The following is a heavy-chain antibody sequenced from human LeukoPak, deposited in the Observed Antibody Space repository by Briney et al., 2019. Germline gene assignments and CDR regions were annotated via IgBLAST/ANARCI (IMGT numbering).Heavy chain of an antibody. CDR1: GGSVSSGTNY. V-gene: IGHV4-61*02. D-gene: IGHD5-24*01. CDR3: ARLGEMPPDYYYYMDV. J-gene: IGHJ6*03. Sequence: SETLSLTCTASGGSVSSGTNYWTWIRQPAGKGLEWIGRIYTSGSTDYNPPFDSRVTISIDTSKNQFSLRLSSVTAADTAVYYCARLGEMPPDYYYYMDVWGKGTTVTVS. CDR2: IYTSGST.